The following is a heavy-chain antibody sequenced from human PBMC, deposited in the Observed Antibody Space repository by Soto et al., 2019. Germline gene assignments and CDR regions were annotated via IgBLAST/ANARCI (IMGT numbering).Heavy chain of an antibody. Sequence: GGSLRLSCAASGFTFSGYAMSWVRQAPGKGLEWVSAISGSGGSTYYADSVKGRFTISRDNSKNTLYLQMNSLRAEDTTVYYCAKGPAVLRFLEWLPGGYYCMDVWGQGTTVTVSS. J-gene: IGHJ6*02. CDR1: GFTFSGYA. V-gene: IGHV3-23*01. D-gene: IGHD3-3*01. CDR2: ISGSGGST. CDR3: AKGPAVLRFLEWLPGGYYCMDV.